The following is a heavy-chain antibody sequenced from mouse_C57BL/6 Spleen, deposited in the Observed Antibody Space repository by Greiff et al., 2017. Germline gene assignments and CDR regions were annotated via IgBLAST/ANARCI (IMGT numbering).Heavy chain of an antibody. CDR3: ANPDYDSSWFAY. CDR2: IWGDGSK. V-gene: IGHV2-3*01. D-gene: IGHD2-4*01. J-gene: IGHJ3*01. Sequence: QVQLKEPGPGLVAPSQSLSITCTVSGFSLTSYGVSWVRQRPGQGLEWLGVIWGDGSKNYHSALISRLSISKDNSKSQVFLNLNSLQTDDTAAYYCANPDYDSSWFAYRGQGTLVTVAA. CDR1: GFSLTSYG.